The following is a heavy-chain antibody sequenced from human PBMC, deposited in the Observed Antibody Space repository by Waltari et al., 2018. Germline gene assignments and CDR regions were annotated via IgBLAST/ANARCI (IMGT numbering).Heavy chain of an antibody. Sequence: EVQLVESGGGLVKPGGSLRLSCAASGFTFSSYSMNWVRQAPGKGLEWVSSISSSSSYIYYADSVKGRFTISRDNAKNSLYLQMNSLRAEDTAVYYCARQGPTDYYYGMDVWGQGTTVTVSS. J-gene: IGHJ6*02. D-gene: IGHD4-17*01. CDR3: ARQGPTDYYYGMDV. CDR2: ISSSSSYI. CDR1: GFTFSSYS. V-gene: IGHV3-21*01.